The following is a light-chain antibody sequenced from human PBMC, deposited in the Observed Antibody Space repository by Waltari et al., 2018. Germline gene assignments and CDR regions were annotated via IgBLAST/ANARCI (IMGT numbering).Light chain of an antibody. Sequence: EIVLTQSPGTLSLSPGERATLSCRASQSVSSSYLAWYQQKPGQAPRRLIYGASSRATGIPDRFSGSWSGTDFTFTISRLEPEDFAVYYCQQYGSSPLLTFGGGTKVEIK. CDR1: QSVSSSY. CDR3: QQYGSSPLLT. CDR2: GAS. J-gene: IGKJ4*01. V-gene: IGKV3-20*01.